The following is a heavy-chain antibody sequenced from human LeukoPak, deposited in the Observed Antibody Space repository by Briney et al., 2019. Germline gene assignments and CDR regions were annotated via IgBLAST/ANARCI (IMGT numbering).Heavy chain of an antibody. CDR1: GFTFDDYA. Sequence: GGSLRLSCAASGFTFDDYAMHWVRQAPGKGLEWVSGISWNSGSIGYADSVKGRFTISKDNVKNSLYLHMNTLRAEDTAFYYRAKGYSSSWSLPFDYWGQGTLVTVSS. CDR2: ISWNSGSI. J-gene: IGHJ4*02. D-gene: IGHD6-13*01. V-gene: IGHV3-9*01. CDR3: AKGYSSSWSLPFDY.